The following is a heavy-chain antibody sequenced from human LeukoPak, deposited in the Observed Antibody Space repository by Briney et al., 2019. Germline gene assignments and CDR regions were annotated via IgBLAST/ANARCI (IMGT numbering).Heavy chain of an antibody. CDR3: AKDPEPHYVWGSYDY. J-gene: IGHJ4*02. Sequence: QTGGSLRLSCAASGFTFSSYAMSWVRQAPGKGLEWVSAISGSGGSTYYADSVKGRFTISRDNSKNTLYLQMNSLRAEDTAVYYCAKDPEPHYVWGSYDYWGQGTLVTVSS. CDR1: GFTFSSYA. V-gene: IGHV3-23*01. D-gene: IGHD3-16*01. CDR2: ISGSGGST.